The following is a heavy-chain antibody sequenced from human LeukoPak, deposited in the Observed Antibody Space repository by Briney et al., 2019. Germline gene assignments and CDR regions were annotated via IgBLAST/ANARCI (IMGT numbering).Heavy chain of an antibody. CDR2: IHYSAST. Sequence: SETLSLTCNVSGGSISSYYWSWVRQTPGKGLEWIGYIHYSASTTYTPSLTSPVPISVDTSKNQFSLNLSSVTAADTAVYYCARSYYDYDRSDYWGQGTLVTVSS. J-gene: IGHJ4*02. V-gene: IGHV4-59*01. CDR3: ARSYYDYDRSDY. CDR1: GGSISSYY. D-gene: IGHD3-16*01.